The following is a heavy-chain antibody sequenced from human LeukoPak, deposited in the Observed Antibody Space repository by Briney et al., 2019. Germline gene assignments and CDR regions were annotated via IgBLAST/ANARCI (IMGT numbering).Heavy chain of an antibody. CDR2: IIPILGIA. D-gene: IGHD3-10*01. CDR3: ARGAMVRGVILYY. V-gene: IGHV1-69*04. CDR1: GGTFSSYA. J-gene: IGHJ4*02. Sequence: GASVKVSCKASGGTFSSYAISWVRQAPGQGLEWMGRIIPILGIANYAQKFQGRDTITADKSTSTAYMELSSLRSEDTAVYYCARGAMVRGVILYYWGQGTLVTVSS.